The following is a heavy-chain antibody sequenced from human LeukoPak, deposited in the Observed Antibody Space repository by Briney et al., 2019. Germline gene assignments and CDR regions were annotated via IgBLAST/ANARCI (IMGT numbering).Heavy chain of an antibody. CDR2: INHSSST. J-gene: IGHJ6*02. Sequence: SETLSLTCAVSGGSFSGYYWNWIRQSPGKGLEWIGEINHSSSTYYNPSLRSRITISVDTSKNQFSLKLNSLTAADMAVHYCAGRKILYTRNDYCYYPMDVWGQGTTVTVSS. D-gene: IGHD3-16*01. V-gene: IGHV4-34*01. CDR3: AGRKILYTRNDYCYYPMDV. CDR1: GGSFSGYY.